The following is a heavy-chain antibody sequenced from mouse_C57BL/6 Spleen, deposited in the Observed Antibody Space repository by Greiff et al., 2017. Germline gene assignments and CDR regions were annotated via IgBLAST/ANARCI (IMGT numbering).Heavy chain of an antibody. J-gene: IGHJ4*01. CDR2: IDPSDSYT. D-gene: IGHD2-3*01. CDR3: ARYERGAMDY. Sequence: QVQLQQPGAELVMPGASVKLSCKASGYTFTSYWMHWVKQRPGQGLEWIGEIDPSDSYTNYNQKFKGKSILTVDKSSSTAYMQLSSLTSEDSAVYYCARYERGAMDYWGQGTSVTVSS. CDR1: GYTFTSYW. V-gene: IGHV1-69*01.